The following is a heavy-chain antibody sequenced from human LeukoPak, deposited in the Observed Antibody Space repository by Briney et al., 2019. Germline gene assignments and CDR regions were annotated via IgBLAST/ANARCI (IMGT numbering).Heavy chain of an antibody. Sequence: SVKVSCKASGGTFSSYAISWVRQAPGQGLEWMGGIIPIFGTANYAQKFQGRVTITTDESTSTAYMELSSLRSEDTAVYYCAGDSSGYYLLDYWGREPWSPSPQ. CDR1: GGTFSSYA. CDR3: AGDSSGYYLLDY. V-gene: IGHV1-69*05. J-gene: IGHJ4*02. CDR2: IIPIFGTA. D-gene: IGHD3-22*01.